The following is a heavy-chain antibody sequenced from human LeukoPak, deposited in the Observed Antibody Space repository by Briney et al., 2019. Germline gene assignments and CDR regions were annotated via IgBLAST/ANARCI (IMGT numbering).Heavy chain of an antibody. CDR3: ARQPTALSISGVVIPPKDYSDY. D-gene: IGHD3-3*01. CDR1: GFMFSKYA. J-gene: IGHJ4*02. V-gene: IGHV3-23*01. CDR2: VSASADST. Sequence: GGSLRLSCAASGFMFSKYAMSWVRQAPRKGLEWVSAVSASADSTYYADSVKGRFTISRDNSKNTLFLQMNSLRAEDTAVYYCARQPTALSISGVVIPPKDYSDYWGQGTLVTVSS.